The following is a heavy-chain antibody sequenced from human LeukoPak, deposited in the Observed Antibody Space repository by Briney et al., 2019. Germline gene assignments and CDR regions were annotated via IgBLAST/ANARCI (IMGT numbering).Heavy chain of an antibody. V-gene: IGHV1-46*01. CDR1: GYKFTDYY. CDR2: IFPSGGKT. J-gene: IGHJ5*02. Sequence: ASVKVSCKASGYKFTDYYIYWVRQAPGQGLEWMGAIFPSGGKTEYSQKFQGRLTLTRDTSTNTVYMELTGLRSDDTALYFCTRAFDPWGQGTLVTVSS. CDR3: TRAFDP.